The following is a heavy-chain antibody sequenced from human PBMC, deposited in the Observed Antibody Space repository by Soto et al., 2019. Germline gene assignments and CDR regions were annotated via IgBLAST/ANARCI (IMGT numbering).Heavy chain of an antibody. D-gene: IGHD3-9*01. CDR1: GGSFSGYY. CDR2: INHSGST. CDR3: ARGNILTGYYTPYYGMDV. J-gene: IGHJ6*02. V-gene: IGHV4-34*01. Sequence: QVQLQQWGAGLLKPSETLSLTCAVYGGSFSGYYWSWIRQPPGKGLEWIGEINHSGSTNYNPSLKSRVTLSVDTSKNQFSLKLSSVTAADTAVYYCARGNILTGYYTPYYGMDVWGQGTTVTVSS.